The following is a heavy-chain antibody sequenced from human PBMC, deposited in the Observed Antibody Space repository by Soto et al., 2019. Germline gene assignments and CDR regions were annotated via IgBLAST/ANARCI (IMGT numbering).Heavy chain of an antibody. V-gene: IGHV3-15*01. CDR2: IKSKTDGGTT. CDR3: ARDRGRGGMDV. J-gene: IGHJ6*02. D-gene: IGHD3-10*01. CDR1: GFTFSNAW. Sequence: EVQLVESGGGLVKPGGSLRLSCAASGFTFSNAWMSWVRQAPGKGLEWVGRIKSKTDGGTTDYAAPVKGRFTISRDDSKNTLYLQMNSLRAEDTAVYYCARDRGRGGMDVWGQGTTVTVSS.